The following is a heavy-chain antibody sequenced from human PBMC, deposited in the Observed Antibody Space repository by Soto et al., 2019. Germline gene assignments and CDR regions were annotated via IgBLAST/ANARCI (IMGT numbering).Heavy chain of an antibody. CDR2: ISHDGNNK. CDR1: VFTFSSYA. Sequence: QVQLVESGGGVVQPGGSLRLSCAASVFTFSSYAMHWVRQAPGKGLEWVTTISHDGNNKFYADSVKGRFIVSRDNSRTTLFLQMNSLRPEDTGIYYCARDYRTSSAGYYYYGLDVWGQGTTVTVSS. J-gene: IGHJ6*02. V-gene: IGHV3-30-3*01. D-gene: IGHD2-2*01. CDR3: ARDYRTSSAGYYYYGLDV.